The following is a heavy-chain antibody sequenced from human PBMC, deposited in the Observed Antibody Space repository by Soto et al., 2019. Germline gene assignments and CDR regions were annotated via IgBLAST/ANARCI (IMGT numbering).Heavy chain of an antibody. V-gene: IGHV1-69*02. CDR2: IIPILGIA. Sequence: GASVKVSCKASGGTFSSYTISWVRQAPGQGLEWMGRIIPILGIANYAQKFQGRVTITADKSTSTAYMELSSLRSEDTAVYYCARGVARRKNYYYYMDVWGKGTTVTVSS. CDR1: GGTFSSYT. CDR3: ARGVARRKNYYYYMDV. J-gene: IGHJ6*03. D-gene: IGHD1-1*01.